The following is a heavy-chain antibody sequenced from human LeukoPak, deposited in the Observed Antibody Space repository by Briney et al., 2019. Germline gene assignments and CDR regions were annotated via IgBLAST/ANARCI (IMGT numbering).Heavy chain of an antibody. CDR3: ARTGVIAAAGYWFDP. V-gene: IGHV4-59*01. Sequence: SETLSLTCTVSGGSISSYYWSWIRQPPGKGLEWIGYIYYSGSTNYNPSLKSRVTISVDTSKNQFSLKLSSVTAADTAVYYCARTGVIAAAGYWFDPRGQGTLVTVSS. CDR2: IYYSGST. CDR1: GGSISSYY. D-gene: IGHD6-13*01. J-gene: IGHJ5*02.